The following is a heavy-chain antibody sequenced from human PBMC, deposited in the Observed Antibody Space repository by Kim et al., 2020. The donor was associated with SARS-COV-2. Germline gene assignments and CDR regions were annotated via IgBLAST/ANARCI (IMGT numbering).Heavy chain of an antibody. V-gene: IGHV3-30*02. CDR3: AKDGRDGSGSLNWYFDL. J-gene: IGHJ2*01. Sequence: VQGRITISRDNSKNPLYLQMNSLRAEDTAVYYCAKDGRDGSGSLNWYFDLWGRGTLVTVSS. D-gene: IGHD3-10*01.